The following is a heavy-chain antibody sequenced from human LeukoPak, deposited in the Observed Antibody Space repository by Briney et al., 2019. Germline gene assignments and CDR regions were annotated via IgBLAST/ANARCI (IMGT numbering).Heavy chain of an antibody. V-gene: IGHV3-21*01. CDR1: GFTFRSYH. J-gene: IGHJ4*02. CDR2: INSVSSSI. D-gene: IGHD3-16*01. CDR3: ARDLSGDDYVKFDC. Sequence: PGGSLRLSCAASGFTFRSYHMNWVRQAPGKGLELVSSINSVSSSIYYADSVKGRFTISRDNDKSSLYLQMNSLRAEDTAVYYCARDLSGDDYVKFDCWGQGTLVTVSP.